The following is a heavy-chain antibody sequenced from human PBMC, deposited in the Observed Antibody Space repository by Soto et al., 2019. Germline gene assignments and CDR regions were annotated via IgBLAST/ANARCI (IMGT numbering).Heavy chain of an antibody. CDR3: AREASAPGTFREDASDI. V-gene: IGHV1-69*12. CDR1: GDTFSNYA. CDR2: IVPIFRTT. D-gene: IGHD1-7*01. J-gene: IGHJ3*02. Sequence: QVQLVQSGAEVKKSGSSVKVACKVSGDTFSNYAINWVRRTPGQGLEWMGAIVPIFRTTNYAQKFQGRVTITADDSTITAYMELSRLRSDDTATYYCAREASAPGTFREDASDIWGQGTKVTVSS.